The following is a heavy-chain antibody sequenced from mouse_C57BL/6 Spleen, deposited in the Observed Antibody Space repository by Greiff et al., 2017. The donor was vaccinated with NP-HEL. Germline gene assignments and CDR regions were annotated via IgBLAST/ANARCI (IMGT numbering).Heavy chain of an antibody. Sequence: EVMLVESGEGLVKPGGSLKLSCAASGFTFSSYAMSWVRQTPEKRLEWVAYISSGGDYIYYADTVKGRFTISRDNARNTLYLQMSSLKSEDTAMYYCTRDYYSNYYYAMDYWGQGTSVTVSS. CDR1: GFTFSSYA. J-gene: IGHJ4*01. CDR3: TRDYYSNYYYAMDY. V-gene: IGHV5-9-1*02. CDR2: ISSGGDYI. D-gene: IGHD2-5*01.